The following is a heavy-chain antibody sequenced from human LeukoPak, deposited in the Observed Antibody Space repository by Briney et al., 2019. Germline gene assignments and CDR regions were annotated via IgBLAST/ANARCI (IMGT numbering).Heavy chain of an antibody. J-gene: IGHJ4*02. Sequence: GGSLRLSCAASGFTFSSYAMSWVRQAPGKGLEWVSAIXGXXXXXXXXXXXXXXXTISRDNSKNTLFLQMSSLRAEDTAVYYCAXXXXXXXDQWXQGTLVTVSS. V-gene: IGHV3-23*01. CDR3: AXXXXXXXDQ. CDR2: IXGXXXXX. CDR1: GFTFSSYA.